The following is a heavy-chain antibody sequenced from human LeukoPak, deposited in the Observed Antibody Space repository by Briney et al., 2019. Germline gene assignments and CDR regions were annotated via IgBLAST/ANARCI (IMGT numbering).Heavy chain of an antibody. Sequence: SETLSLTCTVSGGSVSSGNYYWSWIRQPPGKGLEWIGYNYYTGSINYNPSLTSRVTISVDTSKNQLSLKLSSVTAADTAVYYCARGGDDYGDYTFDYWGQGTLVTVSS. CDR3: ARGGDDYGDYTFDY. V-gene: IGHV4-61*01. CDR1: GGSVSSGNYY. CDR2: NYYTGSI. D-gene: IGHD4-17*01. J-gene: IGHJ4*02.